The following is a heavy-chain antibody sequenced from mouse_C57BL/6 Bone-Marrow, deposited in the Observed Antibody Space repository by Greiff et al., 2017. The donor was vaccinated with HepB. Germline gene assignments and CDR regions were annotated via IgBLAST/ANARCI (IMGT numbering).Heavy chain of an antibody. V-gene: IGHV1-31*01. CDR2: IYPYNGVS. J-gene: IGHJ2*01. Sequence: EVKLVESGPELVKPGASVKISCKASGYSFTGYYMHWVKQSHGNILDWIGYIYPYNGVSSYNQKFKGKATLTVDKSSSTAYMELRSLTSEDSAVYYCARDYYGSSRYFDYWGQGTTLTVSS. D-gene: IGHD1-1*01. CDR3: ARDYYGSSRYFDY. CDR1: GYSFTGYY.